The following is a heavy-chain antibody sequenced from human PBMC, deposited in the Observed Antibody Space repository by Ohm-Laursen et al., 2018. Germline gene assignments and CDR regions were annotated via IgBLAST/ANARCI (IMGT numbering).Heavy chain of an antibody. CDR2: IYTSGST. V-gene: IGHV4-39*07. D-gene: IGHD3-10*01. CDR3: ARDIEVKFGYYYYYGMDV. CDR1: GGSISSSSYY. Sequence: SETLSLTCIVSGGSISSSSYYWGWIRQPPGKGLEWIGRIYTSGSTNYNPSLKSRVTMSVDTSKNQFSLKLSSVTAADTAVYYCARDIEVKFGYYYYYGMDVWGQGTTVTVSS. J-gene: IGHJ6*02.